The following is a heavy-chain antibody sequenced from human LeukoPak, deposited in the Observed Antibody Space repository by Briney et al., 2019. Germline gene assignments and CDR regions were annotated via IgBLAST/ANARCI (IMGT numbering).Heavy chain of an antibody. Sequence: SETLSLTCNVSGGSISSHYWSWIRQPPGKGLEWIGYIYFLGSTNYNPSLKSRVTISVDTSKNQFSLKLSSVTAADTAVYYCARVWEYSSSWYFDYWGQGTLVTVSS. CDR3: ARVWEYSSSWYFDY. CDR2: IYFLGST. CDR1: GGSISSHY. V-gene: IGHV4-59*11. J-gene: IGHJ4*02. D-gene: IGHD6-13*01.